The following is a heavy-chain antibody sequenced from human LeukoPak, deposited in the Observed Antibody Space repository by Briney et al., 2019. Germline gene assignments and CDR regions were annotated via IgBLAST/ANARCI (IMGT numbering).Heavy chain of an antibody. CDR3: KLTYYYDNSGDY. D-gene: IGHD3-22*01. CDR2: IIPVFGTT. J-gene: IGHJ4*02. CDR1: GGPFNSYA. Sequence: ASVKVSCKASGGPFNSYAFSWVRQAPGQGLVWLGNIIPVFGTTNYAQRLQDRVTFTTDESTGTAYMELRSLRSEDTAVYYCKLTYYYDNSGDYWGQGTLVIVSS. V-gene: IGHV1-69*05.